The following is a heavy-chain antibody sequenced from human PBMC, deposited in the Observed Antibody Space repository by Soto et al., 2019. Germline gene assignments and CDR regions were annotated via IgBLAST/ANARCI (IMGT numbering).Heavy chain of an antibody. CDR1: RYTINGRY. CDR3: ARDLGYDFWSGYYTPYYYYGMDV. J-gene: IGHJ6*02. D-gene: IGHD3-3*01. CDR2: INPNSGGT. Sequence: ACSEAPRYTINGRYRCWPRQDPRKGLEWMGWINPNSGGTNYAQKFQGRVTMTRDTSISTAYMERSRLRSNDTAVYYCARDLGYDFWSGYYTPYYYYGMDVWGHGTTVTGSS. V-gene: IGHV1-2*02.